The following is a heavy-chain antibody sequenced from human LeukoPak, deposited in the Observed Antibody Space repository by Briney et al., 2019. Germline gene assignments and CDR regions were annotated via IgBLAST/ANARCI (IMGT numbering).Heavy chain of an antibody. Sequence: SETLSLTCTVTGGSISSYYWSLIRQPPGKGLEWNGYIYYSGSTNYNPSLKSRVTISVDTSKNQFSLKLSSVTAADTAVYYCARGGSSGYYYVIDYWGQGTLVTVSS. V-gene: IGHV4-59*01. CDR2: IYYSGST. CDR1: GGSISSYY. J-gene: IGHJ4*02. CDR3: ARGGSSGYYYVIDY. D-gene: IGHD3-22*01.